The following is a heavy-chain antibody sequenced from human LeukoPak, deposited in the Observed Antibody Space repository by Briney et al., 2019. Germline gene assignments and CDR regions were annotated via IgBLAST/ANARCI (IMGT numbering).Heavy chain of an antibody. J-gene: IGHJ6*02. CDR2: ISNSGGST. V-gene: IGHV3-23*01. CDR1: RFTFSSYA. CDR3: AKGRQTYYYYGMDV. Sequence: QSGGSLRLSCAASRFTFSSYAMSGVRQAPGKGLEWVSAISNSGGSTYYADSVKGRFTISRENSKNTLSLQMNSLRAEDTAVYYCAKGRQTYYYYGMDVWGQGTTVTVSS.